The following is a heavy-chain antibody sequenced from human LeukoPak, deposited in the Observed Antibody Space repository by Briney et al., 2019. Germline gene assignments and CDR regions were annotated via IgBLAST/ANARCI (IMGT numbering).Heavy chain of an antibody. J-gene: IGHJ3*02. V-gene: IGHV1-2*02. CDR1: GYTLTSNY. CDR3: ARAGVVVPAAIPDAFDI. CDR2: INPNSGGT. Sequence: ASVKVSCKASGYTLTSNYMHWVRQAPGQGLEWMGWINPNSGGTNYAQKFQGGVTMTRDTSISTAYMELSRLRSDDTAVYYCARAGVVVPAAIPDAFDIWGQGTMVTVSS. D-gene: IGHD2-2*01.